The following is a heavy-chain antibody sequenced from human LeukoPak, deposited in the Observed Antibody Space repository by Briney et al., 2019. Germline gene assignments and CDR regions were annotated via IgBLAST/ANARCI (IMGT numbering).Heavy chain of an antibody. CDR1: GFTFSSYA. V-gene: IGHV3-48*01. Sequence: GGSLRLSCAASGFTFSSYAMTWVRQAPGKGLEWVSGVSGNGANTYYADSVKGRFTISRDNAENSLYLQMNSLRAEDTAVYYCARAGDFSFKDWGQGTLVTVSS. J-gene: IGHJ4*02. CDR3: ARAGDFSFKD. D-gene: IGHD3-3*01. CDR2: VSGNGANT.